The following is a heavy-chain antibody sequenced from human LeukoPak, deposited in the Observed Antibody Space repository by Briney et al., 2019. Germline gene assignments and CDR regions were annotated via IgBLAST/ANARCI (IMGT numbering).Heavy chain of an antibody. Sequence: ASVKVSCKASGYTFTGYYMHWVRQAPGQGLEWMGWINPNSGGTNYAQKFQGRVTMTRDTSISTAYMELSRLRSDDTAVYYCARAPPGYDFWSGYENWFDPWGQGTLVTVSS. CDR1: GYTFTGYY. D-gene: IGHD3-3*01. CDR3: ARAPPGYDFWSGYENWFDP. CDR2: INPNSGGT. V-gene: IGHV1-2*02. J-gene: IGHJ5*02.